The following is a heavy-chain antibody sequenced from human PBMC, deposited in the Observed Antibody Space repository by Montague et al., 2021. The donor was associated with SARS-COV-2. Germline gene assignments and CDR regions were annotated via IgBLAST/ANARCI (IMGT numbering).Heavy chain of an antibody. Sequence: SLRLSCEASVFTFSRYDMHLVRQATGKGLEWVSAIGTAGDTYYPGSVXGRCTISRENAKNSLYLQMNSLRAGDTAVYYCARAPRGYYDSSGYYNPPYYFDYWGQGTLVTVSS. CDR1: VFTFSRYD. CDR2: IGTAGDT. CDR3: ARAPRGYYDSSGYYNPPYYFDY. D-gene: IGHD3-22*01. J-gene: IGHJ4*02. V-gene: IGHV3-13*01.